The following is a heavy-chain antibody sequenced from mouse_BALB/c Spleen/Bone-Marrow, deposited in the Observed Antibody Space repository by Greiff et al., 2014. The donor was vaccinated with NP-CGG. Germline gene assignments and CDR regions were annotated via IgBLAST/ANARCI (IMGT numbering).Heavy chain of an antibody. CDR1: GYTFTSYT. CDR2: INPSSGYT. D-gene: IGHD2-10*02. Sequence: VKLMESGAELARPGASVKMSCKASGYTFTSYTMHWVKQRPGQGLEWVGYINPSSGYTNYNQKFKDKATLTADKSSSTAYMQRSSLTSEDSAVYYGAREGYGNYAYWGQGTLVTVAA. CDR3: AREGYGNYAY. J-gene: IGHJ3*01. V-gene: IGHV1-4*01.